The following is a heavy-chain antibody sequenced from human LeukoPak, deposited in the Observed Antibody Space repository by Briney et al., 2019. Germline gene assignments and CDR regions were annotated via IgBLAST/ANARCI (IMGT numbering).Heavy chain of an antibody. D-gene: IGHD3-22*01. Sequence: SETLSLTCTVSGGSISSGGYCWSWIRQHPGKGLEWISYIYYSGSTYYNPSLKSRVTISVDTSKNQFSLKLSSVTAADTAVYYCARVRRRYYYDSSGYLDYWGQGTLVTVSS. CDR1: GGSISSGGYC. J-gene: IGHJ4*02. V-gene: IGHV4-31*03. CDR3: ARVRRRYYYDSSGYLDY. CDR2: IYYSGST.